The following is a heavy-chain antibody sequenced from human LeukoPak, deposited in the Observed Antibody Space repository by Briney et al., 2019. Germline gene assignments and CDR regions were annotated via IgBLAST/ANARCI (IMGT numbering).Heavy chain of an antibody. Sequence: ASVKVSCKASGYTFTSYGISWVRQAPGQGLEWMGWISAYNGNTNYAQKFQGRVTMTTDTSTSTAYMELSRLRSDDTAVYYCARENWNGRNWFDPWGQGTLVTVSS. V-gene: IGHV1-18*01. D-gene: IGHD1-1*01. J-gene: IGHJ5*02. CDR3: ARENWNGRNWFDP. CDR2: ISAYNGNT. CDR1: GYTFTSYG.